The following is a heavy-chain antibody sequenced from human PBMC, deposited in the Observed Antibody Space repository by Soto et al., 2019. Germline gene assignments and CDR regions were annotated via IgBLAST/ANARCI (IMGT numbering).Heavy chain of an antibody. CDR2: IYYSGNT. J-gene: IGHJ6*02. D-gene: IGHD3-10*01. V-gene: IGHV4-30-4*01. CDR3: DRYYIYGVDL. Sequence: SETLSLTCSVSFGSISSGYYCCRWLRQPGAKGLEWIGNIYYSGNTYYNPSRKTRLLISVDTSNNHFSLQVGAGTAADTAVYYYDRYYIYGVDLWGQGTAVT. CDR1: FGSISSGYYC.